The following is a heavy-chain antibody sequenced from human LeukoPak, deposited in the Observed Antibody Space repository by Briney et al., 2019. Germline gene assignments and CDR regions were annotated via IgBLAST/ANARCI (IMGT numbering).Heavy chain of an antibody. CDR2: INHSGST. CDR1: GGSFSGYY. J-gene: IGHJ5*02. D-gene: IGHD1-14*01. Sequence: TSETLSLTCAVYGGSFSGYYWSWIRQPPGKGQEWIGEINHSGSTNYNPSLKSRVTISVDTSKNQFSLKLSSVTAADTAVYYCARAGSDSWWPTSFPLNWFDPWGQGTLVTVSS. CDR3: ARAGSDSWWPTSFPLNWFDP. V-gene: IGHV4-34*01.